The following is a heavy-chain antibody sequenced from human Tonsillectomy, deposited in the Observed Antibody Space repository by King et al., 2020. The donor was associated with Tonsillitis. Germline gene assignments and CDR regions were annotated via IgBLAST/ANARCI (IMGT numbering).Heavy chain of an antibody. CDR1: GGSISSGAYS. Sequence: QLQESGSGLVKPSQTLSLNCVVSGGSISSGAYSWSWIRQPPGKGLEWIGYIYHSGSTDYNTSLKSRVTISLDRSKNQFSLKLSSVTAADTAVYYCARGSYDSSGYFLDAFDIWGQGTMVTVSS. CDR2: IYHSGST. CDR3: ARGSYDSSGYFLDAFDI. J-gene: IGHJ3*02. V-gene: IGHV4-30-2*01. D-gene: IGHD3-22*01.